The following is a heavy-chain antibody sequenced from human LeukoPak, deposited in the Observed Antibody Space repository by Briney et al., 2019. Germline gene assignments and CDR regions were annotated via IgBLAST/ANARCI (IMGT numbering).Heavy chain of an antibody. V-gene: IGHV4-61*02. J-gene: IGHJ6*03. Sequence: PSETLSLTCTVSGDSISSGTYYWTWIRQPAGKGLEWNRRIYPSGHTNYNPSLKSRVTISVDTSKNQFSLNLSSVTAADTAVYYCARSYSSSSVLSYYYYDMDVWGNGTTVTVSS. CDR1: GDSISSGTYY. CDR3: ARSYSSSSVLSYYYYDMDV. D-gene: IGHD6-13*01. CDR2: IYPSGHT.